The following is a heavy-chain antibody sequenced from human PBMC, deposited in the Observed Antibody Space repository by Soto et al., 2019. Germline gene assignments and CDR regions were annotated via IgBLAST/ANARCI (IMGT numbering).Heavy chain of an antibody. D-gene: IGHD3-10*01. CDR3: AKPPPNYFSARAFDL. V-gene: IGHV3-23*01. J-gene: IGHJ3*01. CDR2: VSGSGGTT. Sequence: EVQLLESGGGLVQPGGSLRLSCAASGFTFSNYDMTWVRQAPGKGLEWVSTVSGSGGTTYYADSVKARFTISRDNSKNTVHLQMDSLNAEDTAVYHWAKPPPNYFSARAFDLWGQGTMVTVSS. CDR1: GFTFSNYD.